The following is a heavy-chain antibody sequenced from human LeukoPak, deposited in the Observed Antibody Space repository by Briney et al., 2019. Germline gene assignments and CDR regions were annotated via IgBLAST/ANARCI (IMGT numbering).Heavy chain of an antibody. V-gene: IGHV4-31*03. CDR3: ARDCSRTSCLDY. CDR1: GGSVSSGGYY. CDR2: IYYSGST. J-gene: IGHJ4*02. D-gene: IGHD2-2*01. Sequence: SQTLSLTCTVSGGSVSSGGYYWSWIRQHPGKGLEWIGYIYYSGSTYYNPSLKSRVTISVDTSKNQFSLKLSSVNAADTAVYYCARDCSRTSCLDYWGQGTLVTVSS.